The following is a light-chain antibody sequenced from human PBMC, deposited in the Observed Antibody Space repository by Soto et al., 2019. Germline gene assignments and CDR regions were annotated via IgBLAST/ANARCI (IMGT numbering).Light chain of an antibody. CDR2: GAS. J-gene: IGKJ1*01. V-gene: IGKV3-20*01. Sequence: EIVLTQSPGTLSLSPGERATLSCRASQSVSSSNLAWYQQRPGQAPRLLIYGASTRATGIPDRFSGSGSGATFTLTINMQEPEDVAVYYWQQYSCSPRTFGQGTKVEIK. CDR1: QSVSSSN. CDR3: QQYSCSPRT.